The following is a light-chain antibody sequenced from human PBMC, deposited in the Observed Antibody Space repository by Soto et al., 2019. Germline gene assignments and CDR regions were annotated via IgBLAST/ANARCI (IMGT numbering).Light chain of an antibody. J-gene: IGKJ2*01. CDR3: QQYNTYRIT. Sequence: DIQMTQSPSTLSASVGDRVTITCRASQSIGSWLAWYQQKPGKAPKLLIYKASSLESGVPSRFSGSGSGTEFTLSISSLQPDDFATYYCQQYNTYRITFGQGTKLEIK. CDR2: KAS. CDR1: QSIGSW. V-gene: IGKV1-5*03.